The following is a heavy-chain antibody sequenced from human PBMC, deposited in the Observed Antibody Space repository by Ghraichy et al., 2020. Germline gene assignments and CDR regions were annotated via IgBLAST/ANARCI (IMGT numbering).Heavy chain of an antibody. CDR2: IYYSGST. J-gene: IGHJ6*02. Sequence: SETLSLTCTVSGGSISSGDYYWSWIRQPPGKGLEWIGYIYYSGSTYYNPSLKSRVTISVDTSKNQFSLKLSSVTAADTAVYYCARFPLWFGDGRYYGMDVWGQGTTVTVSS. CDR1: GGSISSGDYY. D-gene: IGHD3-10*01. V-gene: IGHV4-30-4*01. CDR3: ARFPLWFGDGRYYGMDV.